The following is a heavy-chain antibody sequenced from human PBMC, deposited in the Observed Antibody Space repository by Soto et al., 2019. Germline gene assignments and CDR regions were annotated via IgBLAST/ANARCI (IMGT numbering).Heavy chain of an antibody. V-gene: IGHV3-21*01. CDR2: INSSSSYI. D-gene: IGHD5-18*01. Sequence: GGSLRLSCSASGFTFSSYSMNWVRQAPGKGLELVSSINSSSSYIYYSASVKGRFTISSENAKNSQHLQMKSLRAEDTPVYYCARAREWRQPRGAFDIGCQCKMVTVSS. CDR1: GFTFSSYS. J-gene: IGHJ3*02. CDR3: ARAREWRQPRGAFDI.